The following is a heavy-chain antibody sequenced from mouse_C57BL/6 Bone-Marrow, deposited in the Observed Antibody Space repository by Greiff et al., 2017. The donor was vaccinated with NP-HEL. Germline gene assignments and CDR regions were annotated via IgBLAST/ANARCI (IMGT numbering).Heavy chain of an antibody. J-gene: IGHJ1*03. V-gene: IGHV1-19*01. CDR2: INPYNGGT. Sequence: EVQLQQSGPVLVKPGASVKMSCKASGYTFTDYYMNWVKQSHGKSLEWIGVINPYNGGTSYNQKFKGKATLTVDKSSSTAYMELNSLTSEDSAVYYCARDYGSSYNGYFDVWGTGTTVTVSS. CDR3: ARDYGSSYNGYFDV. D-gene: IGHD1-1*01. CDR1: GYTFTDYY.